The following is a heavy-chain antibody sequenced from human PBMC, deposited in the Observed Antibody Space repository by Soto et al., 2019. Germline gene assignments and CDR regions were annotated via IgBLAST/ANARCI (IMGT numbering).Heavy chain of an antibody. J-gene: IGHJ6*02. CDR1: GFTFSNYA. V-gene: IGHV3-23*01. CDR2: LSGNGVRT. Sequence: GGSLRLGCAASGFTFSNYAMSWVRQAPGKGLEWVSSLSGNGVRTFYADSVKGRFTISRDNSQKTVYLQMNSLRGEDTAIYFCAKDEDRGGSMDVWGQGTTVTVSS. CDR3: AKDEDRGGSMDV.